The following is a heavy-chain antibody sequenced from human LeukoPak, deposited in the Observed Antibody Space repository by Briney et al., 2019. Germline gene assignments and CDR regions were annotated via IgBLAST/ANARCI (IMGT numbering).Heavy chain of an antibody. Sequence: GESLKISCKGSGYIFTSYWIGWVRQMPGKGLEWMGIIYPGDSDTRYSPSFQGQVTISADKSTSTAYLQCSSLKASDTAMYYCARQGGYDSSMGAFDIWGQGTMVSVSS. V-gene: IGHV5-51*01. CDR1: GYIFTSYW. J-gene: IGHJ3*02. D-gene: IGHD3-22*01. CDR2: IYPGDSDT. CDR3: ARQGGYDSSMGAFDI.